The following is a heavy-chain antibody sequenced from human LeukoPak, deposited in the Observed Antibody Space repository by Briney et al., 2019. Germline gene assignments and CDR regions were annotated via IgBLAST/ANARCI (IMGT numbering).Heavy chain of an antibody. CDR3: ARAPRYCSSTSCYRLDY. CDR1: GFTFSSYW. J-gene: IGHJ4*02. Sequence: GGSLRLSCAASGFTFSSYWMHWVRQAPGKGLVWVSRINSDGSSTSYADSVKGRFTISRDNAKNTLYLQMNSLRAEDTAVYYCARAPRYCSSTSCYRLDYWGQGTLVTVSS. CDR2: INSDGSST. V-gene: IGHV3-74*01. D-gene: IGHD2-2*02.